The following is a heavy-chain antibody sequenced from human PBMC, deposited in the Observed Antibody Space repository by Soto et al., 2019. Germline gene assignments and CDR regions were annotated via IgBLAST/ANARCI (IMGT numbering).Heavy chain of an antibody. J-gene: IGHJ5*02. Sequence: SVKVSCKASGYSFTNNDVSWVRQATGQGLEWMGGIIPIFGTANYAQKFQGRVTITADKSTSTAYMELSSLRSEDTAVYYCARDRGHSSGPWDWFDPWGQGTLVTVSS. D-gene: IGHD3-22*01. CDR1: GYSFTNND. CDR2: IIPIFGTA. CDR3: ARDRGHSSGPWDWFDP. V-gene: IGHV1-69*06.